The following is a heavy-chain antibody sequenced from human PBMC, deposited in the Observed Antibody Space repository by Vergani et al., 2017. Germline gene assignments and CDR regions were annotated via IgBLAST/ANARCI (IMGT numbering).Heavy chain of an antibody. V-gene: IGHV5-51*01. CDR3: ARHTTYTAS. Sequence: EVELVQSGPEMRKPGESLKISCKGSEYSFGNYWIGWVRQMPGKGLEWMGIIYPADSDTRYSPSFQGQVTISADKSISTAFLQWDSLKASDTALYYCARHTTYTASWGQGTLVPVSS. D-gene: IGHD1-1*01. CDR2: IYPADSDT. J-gene: IGHJ5*02. CDR1: EYSFGNYW.